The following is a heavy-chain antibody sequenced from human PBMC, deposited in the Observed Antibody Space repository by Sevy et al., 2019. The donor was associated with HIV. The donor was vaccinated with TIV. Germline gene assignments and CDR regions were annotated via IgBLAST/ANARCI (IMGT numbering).Heavy chain of an antibody. Sequence: GGSLRLSCAASGFTFSSYSMTWVRQAPGKGLEWVSSISSSSGYIYYRDSVKGRFTISRDNAKNSLYLQMNSLRAEDMAVYYCARANLDSSGSYDAFDIWGQGTMVTVSS. CDR2: ISSSSGYI. V-gene: IGHV3-21*01. CDR1: GFTFSSYS. CDR3: ARANLDSSGSYDAFDI. D-gene: IGHD3-22*01. J-gene: IGHJ3*02.